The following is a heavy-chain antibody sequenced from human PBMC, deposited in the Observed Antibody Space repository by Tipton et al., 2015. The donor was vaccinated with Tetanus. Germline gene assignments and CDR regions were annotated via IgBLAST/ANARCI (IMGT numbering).Heavy chain of an antibody. CDR2: IYYSGTT. V-gene: IGHV4-39*01. CDR3: ARQADNWFDP. CDR1: GDSIDSGSYY. Sequence: GLVKPSETLSLTCTVSGDSIDSGSYYWGWIRQPPGKGLEWIGSIYYSGTTYYNSSLKSRLTISVDTSKRQFSLKLTSVTAIDTAIYYCARQADNWFDPWGQGTLVTVSS. J-gene: IGHJ5*02.